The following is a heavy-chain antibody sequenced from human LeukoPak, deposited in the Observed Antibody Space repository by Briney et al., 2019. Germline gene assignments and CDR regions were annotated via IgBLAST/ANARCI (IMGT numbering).Heavy chain of an antibody. D-gene: IGHD2-15*01. CDR1: GGSISSYY. CDR3: ARDRGGGLEAFDI. J-gene: IGHJ3*02. CDR2: IYYSGST. Sequence: SETLSLTCTVSGGSISSYYWSWTRQPPGKGLEWIGYIYYSGSTNYNPSLKSRVTISVDTSKNQFSLKLSSVTAADTAVYYCARDRGGGLEAFDIWGQGTMVTVSS. V-gene: IGHV4-59*01.